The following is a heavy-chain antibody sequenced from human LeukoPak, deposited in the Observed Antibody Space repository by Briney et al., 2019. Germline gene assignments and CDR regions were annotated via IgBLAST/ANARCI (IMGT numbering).Heavy chain of an antibody. Sequence: SETLSLTCTVSGGSISSYYWSWIRQPPGKGLEWIGYIYYSGSTNYNPSLKSRVTISVDTSKNQFSLKLSSVTAADTAVYYCARDGYEWGAFDYWGQGTLVTVSS. V-gene: IGHV4-59*01. CDR1: GGSISSYY. J-gene: IGHJ4*02. CDR3: ARDGYEWGAFDY. CDR2: IYYSGST. D-gene: IGHD5-12*01.